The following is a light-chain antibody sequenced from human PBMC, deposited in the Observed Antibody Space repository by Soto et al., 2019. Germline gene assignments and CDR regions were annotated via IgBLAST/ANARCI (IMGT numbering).Light chain of an antibody. CDR2: EVS. J-gene: IGLJ3*02. Sequence: QSALTQPASVSGSPGQSNTISCTGTSSDVGGYNYVSWYQQHPGKAPKLMICEVSNRPSGVSYRFSGSKSGNTASLTISGLQAEDEADYYCSSYTSSSTLAWVFGGGTKLTVL. V-gene: IGLV2-14*01. CDR3: SSYTSSSTLAWV. CDR1: SSDVGGYNY.